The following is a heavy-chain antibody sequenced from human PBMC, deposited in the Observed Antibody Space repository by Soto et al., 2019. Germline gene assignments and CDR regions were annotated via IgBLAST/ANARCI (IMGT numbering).Heavy chain of an antibody. V-gene: IGHV4-4*07. CDR2: IHTSGST. CDR3: ARAKDLSPSE. CDR1: GGSVSSYY. J-gene: IGHJ4*02. Sequence: SETLSLTCTVSGGSVSSYYWTWIRQPAGKGLEWTGRIHTSGSTNYNPSLKSRVTMSVDTSKNQFSLKLSSVTAADTAVYYCARAKDLSPSEWGQGTLVTVSS.